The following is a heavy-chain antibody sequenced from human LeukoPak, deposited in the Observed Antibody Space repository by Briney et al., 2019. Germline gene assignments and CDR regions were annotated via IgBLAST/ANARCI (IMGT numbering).Heavy chain of an antibody. CDR1: GFTFSSYS. CDR3: AKKIGRYYDSSGYYLDV. V-gene: IGHV3-23*01. Sequence: GGSLRLSCAASGFTFSSYSMSWVRQAPGKGLEWVSSISGSGGSTYYADSVKGRFTISRDNSKNTLYLQMNSLRAEDTAVYYCAKKIGRYYDSSGYYLDVWGQGTPVTVSS. J-gene: IGHJ6*02. CDR2: ISGSGGST. D-gene: IGHD3-22*01.